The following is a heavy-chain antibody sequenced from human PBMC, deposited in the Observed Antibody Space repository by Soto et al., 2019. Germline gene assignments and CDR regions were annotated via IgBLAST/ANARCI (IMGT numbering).Heavy chain of an antibody. J-gene: IGHJ4*02. CDR3: ARGRRGPIDY. CDR2: IYYSGST. CDR1: GGSISSGDYY. V-gene: IGHV4-30-4*01. Sequence: SETLSLTCTVSGGSISSGDYYWSWIRQPPGKGLEWIGYIYYSGSTYYNPSLKSRFTKSVDTSKNQFPLKLSSVTAADRAVYYWARGRRGPIDYGGKGTLVPVSS.